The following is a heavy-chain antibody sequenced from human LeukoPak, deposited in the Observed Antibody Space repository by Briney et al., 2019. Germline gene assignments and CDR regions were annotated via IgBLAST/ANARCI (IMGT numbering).Heavy chain of an antibody. CDR2: INPNSGGT. J-gene: IGHJ4*02. Sequence: GASVKVSCKASGYTFTGYYMHWVRQAPGQGLEWMGWINPNSGGTNYAQKFQGRVTMTRDTSISTAYMELSRLRSDDTAVYYCARGNDILTGYLVYWGQGTLVTVSS. D-gene: IGHD3-9*01. CDR3: ARGNDILTGYLVY. CDR1: GYTFTGYY. V-gene: IGHV1-2*02.